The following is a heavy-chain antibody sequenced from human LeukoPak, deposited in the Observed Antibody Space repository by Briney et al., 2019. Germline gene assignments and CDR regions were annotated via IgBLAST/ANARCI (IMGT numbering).Heavy chain of an antibody. CDR2: ISGSGGST. J-gene: IGHJ4*02. V-gene: IGHV3-23*01. CDR3: AKENNWNNIGPIDY. D-gene: IGHD1/OR15-1a*01. Sequence: GLEWXXAISGSGGSTYYADSVKGRFTISRDNSKNTLYLQMNSLRAEDTAVYCCAKENNWNNIGPIDYWGQGTLVTVSS.